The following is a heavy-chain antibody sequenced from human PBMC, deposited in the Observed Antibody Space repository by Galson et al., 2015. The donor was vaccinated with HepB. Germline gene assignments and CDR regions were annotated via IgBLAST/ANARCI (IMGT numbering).Heavy chain of an antibody. J-gene: IGHJ3*02. CDR1: GYTFTSYY. CDR2: INPSGGST. CDR3: ARDRRITIFGVVIIRGGDAFDI. D-gene: IGHD3-3*01. V-gene: IGHV1-46*01. Sequence: SVKVSCKASGYTFTSYYMHWVRQAPGQGLEWMGIINPSGGSTSYAQKFQGRVTMTRDTSTSTVYMELSSLRSEDTAVYYCARDRRITIFGVVIIRGGDAFDIWGQGTMATVSS.